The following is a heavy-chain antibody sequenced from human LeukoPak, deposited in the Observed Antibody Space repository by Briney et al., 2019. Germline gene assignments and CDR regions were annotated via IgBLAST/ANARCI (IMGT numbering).Heavy chain of an antibody. CDR3: AKDSSSYDWGYMDV. D-gene: IGHD3-22*01. V-gene: IGHV3-23*01. Sequence: GGSLRLSCAASGFTFSTYAMSWVRQAPGKGLEWVSLIGGSDGRTRYADSVEGRFTISRDNSKNTLYLEMNSLRAEDTAVYYCAKDSSSYDWGYMDVWGKGTTVTISS. CDR2: IGGSDGRT. J-gene: IGHJ6*03. CDR1: GFTFSTYA.